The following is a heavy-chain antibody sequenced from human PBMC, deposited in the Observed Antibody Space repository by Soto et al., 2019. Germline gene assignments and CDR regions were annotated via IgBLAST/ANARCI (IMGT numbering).Heavy chain of an antibody. Sequence: QVQLVQSGAEVKKPGASVKVSCKASGYTFTSYGISWVRQSPGQGLEWMGWISAYNGNTNNAQKFQGRVAVTTDTSTSTAYMELMNLRSDDTAVYYCARTSGYSSTDNWFDPWGQGNLVTVSS. CDR2: ISAYNGNT. CDR3: ARTSGYSSTDNWFDP. D-gene: IGHD6-13*01. J-gene: IGHJ5*02. V-gene: IGHV1-18*01. CDR1: GYTFTSYG.